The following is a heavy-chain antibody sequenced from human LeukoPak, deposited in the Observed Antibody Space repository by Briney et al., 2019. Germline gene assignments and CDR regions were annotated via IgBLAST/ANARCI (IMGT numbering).Heavy chain of an antibody. CDR3: ARGYCGGDCYGD. CDR2: IDGSSSHI. Sequence: PGGSLRLSCAASGFSFSSYAMNWVRQAPGKGLEWVSSIDGSSSHIYYADSVKGRFTISRDNTKSSLYLQMNSLRVEDMAVYYCARGYCGGDCYGDWGQGTLATVSS. CDR1: GFSFSSYA. J-gene: IGHJ1*01. D-gene: IGHD2-21*02. V-gene: IGHV3-21*01.